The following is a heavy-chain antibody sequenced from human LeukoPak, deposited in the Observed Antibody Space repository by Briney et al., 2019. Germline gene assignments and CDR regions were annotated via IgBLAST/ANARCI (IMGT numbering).Heavy chain of an antibody. V-gene: IGHV4-39*07. D-gene: IGHD3-10*01. CDR1: GGSISSSSYY. CDR2: INHSGST. Sequence: SETLSLTCTVSGGSISSSSYYWSWIRQPPGKGLEWIGEINHSGSTNYNPSLKSRVTISVDTSKNQFSLKLSSVTAAYTAVYYCARATTKYGSGSYRPRGHYWFDPWGQGTLVTVSS. J-gene: IGHJ5*02. CDR3: ARATTKYGSGSYRPRGHYWFDP.